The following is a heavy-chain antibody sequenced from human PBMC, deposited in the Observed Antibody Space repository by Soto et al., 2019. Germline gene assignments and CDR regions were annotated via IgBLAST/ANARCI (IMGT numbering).Heavy chain of an antibody. J-gene: IGHJ5*02. CDR3: PRGCIRGDLRNMRVWFDP. CDR1: GGSFSGYY. D-gene: IGHD4-17*01. Sequence: PSETLSLTCAVYGGSFSGYYWSWIRQPPGKXLEWIGEINHSGSTNYNPSLKSRVTISVATSKNQFSLKLSSVTAADTPVYYCPRGCIRGDLRNMRVWFDPWGQGTLVTVSS. V-gene: IGHV4-34*01. CDR2: INHSGST.